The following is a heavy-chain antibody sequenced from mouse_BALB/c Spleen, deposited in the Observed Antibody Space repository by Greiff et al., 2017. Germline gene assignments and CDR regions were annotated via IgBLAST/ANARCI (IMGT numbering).Heavy chain of an antibody. Sequence: QVQLKQSGAELARPGASVKMSCKASGYTFTSYTMHWVKQRPGQGLEWIGYINPSSGYTNYNQKFKDKATLTADKSSSTAYMQLSSLTSEDSAVYYCASPRVRAWFAYWGQGTLVTVSA. CDR1: GYTFTSYT. J-gene: IGHJ3*01. CDR2: INPSSGYT. V-gene: IGHV1-4*01. CDR3: ASPRVRAWFAY. D-gene: IGHD2-14*01.